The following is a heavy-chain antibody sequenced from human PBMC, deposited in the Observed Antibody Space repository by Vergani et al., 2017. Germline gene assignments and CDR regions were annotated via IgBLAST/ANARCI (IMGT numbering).Heavy chain of an antibody. Sequence: QVQLVQSGAEVKKPGASVKVSCKASGYTFTSYAMHWVRQAPGQRLEWMGWINAGNGNTKYSLKFRGRLTISRDTSASTAYMELSSLRSEDTSVYFCAMVRGDSSGWSNAPWGPAWFDPWGQGTLVTVSS. D-gene: IGHD6-13*01. CDR1: GYTFTSYA. V-gene: IGHV1-3*01. J-gene: IGHJ5*02. CDR3: AMVRGDSSGWSNAPWGPAWFDP. CDR2: INAGNGNT.